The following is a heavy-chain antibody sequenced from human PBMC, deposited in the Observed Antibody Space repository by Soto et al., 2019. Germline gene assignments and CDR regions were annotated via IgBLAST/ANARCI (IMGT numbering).Heavy chain of an antibody. CDR1: GGSISSYY. D-gene: IGHD2-21*01. CDR3: ARDFNGYGCGVKRNSFGF. Sequence: SETLSLTCTVSGGSISSYYWSWIRQPPGKGLEWIGYIYYSGSTNYNPSLKSRVTISFDASKNQISLQVRSATAADAAVYYCARDFNGYGCGVKRNSFGFWGQG. V-gene: IGHV4-59*01. CDR2: IYYSGST. J-gene: IGHJ5*01.